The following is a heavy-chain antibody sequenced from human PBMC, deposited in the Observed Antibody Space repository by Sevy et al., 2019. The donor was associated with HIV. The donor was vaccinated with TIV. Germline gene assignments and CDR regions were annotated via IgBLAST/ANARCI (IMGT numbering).Heavy chain of an antibody. CDR1: GFSFSGYA. CDR3: AKEGAYSYTTYFDY. Sequence: GGSLRLSCAASGFSFSGYAIHWVRQAPGKGLEWVAVISFDGSNKVFSDSVKGRFTISGDNSKNTLFLQMNSRRAEGTAVYYCAKEGAYSYTTYFDYWGQGTVVTVSS. D-gene: IGHD1-26*01. V-gene: IGHV3-30*18. CDR2: ISFDGSNK. J-gene: IGHJ4*02.